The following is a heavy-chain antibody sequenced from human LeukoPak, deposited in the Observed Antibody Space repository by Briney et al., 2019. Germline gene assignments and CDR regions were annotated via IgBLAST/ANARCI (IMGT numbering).Heavy chain of an antibody. Sequence: ASVKVSCKASGDTFSSYAISWVRQAPGQELEWMGGIVPIFGTANYAQKFQGRVTITADKSTSTAYMELSSLRSEDTAVYYCARAATVALTFFDYWGQGTLVTVAS. J-gene: IGHJ4*02. CDR2: IVPIFGTA. V-gene: IGHV1-69*06. D-gene: IGHD4-23*01. CDR1: GDTFSSYA. CDR3: ARAATVALTFFDY.